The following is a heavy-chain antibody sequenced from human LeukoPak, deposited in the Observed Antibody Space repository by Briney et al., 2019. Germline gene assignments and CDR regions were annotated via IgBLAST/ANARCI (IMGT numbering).Heavy chain of an antibody. J-gene: IGHJ4*02. CDR2: IYYSGST. Sequence: SETLSLTCTVSGGSISSYYWSWIRQPPWKGLEWIGYIYYSGSTNYNPSLKSRVTISVDTSKNQFSLKLSSVTAADTAVYYCARVGAGGYYYRFDYWGQGTLVTVSS. V-gene: IGHV4-59*01. D-gene: IGHD3-22*01. CDR3: ARVGAGGYYYRFDY. CDR1: GGSISSYY.